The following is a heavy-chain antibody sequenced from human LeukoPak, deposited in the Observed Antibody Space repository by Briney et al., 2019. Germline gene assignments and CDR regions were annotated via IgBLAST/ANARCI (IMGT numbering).Heavy chain of an antibody. CDR2: IKQDGSEK. D-gene: IGHD1-26*01. V-gene: IGHV3-7*01. CDR1: GFTFSSYW. J-gene: IGHJ4*02. Sequence: GESLKISCAASGFTFSSYWMSWVRQAPGKGLEWVANIKQDGSEKYYVDSVKGRFTISRDNAKNSLYLQMNSLRAEDTAVYYCARDLLGFDYWGQGTLVTVSS. CDR3: ARDLLGFDY.